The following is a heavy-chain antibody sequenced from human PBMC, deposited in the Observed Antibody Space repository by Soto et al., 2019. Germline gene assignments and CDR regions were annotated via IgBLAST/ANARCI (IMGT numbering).Heavy chain of an antibody. Sequence: EVQLVESGGGLVQPGGSRNPPGLASGIPASSNKMPWFRQAPGKGREWVSVLHSGGDTYYANSVKGRFTISRHDSTNTLFLQMNSLTAEDTAVYYCARDGPYYYASRMDVWGQGTTVTVSS. V-gene: IGHV3-53*04. CDR2: LHSGGDT. J-gene: IGHJ6*02. D-gene: IGHD3-10*01. CDR1: GIPASSNK. CDR3: ARDGPYYYASRMDV.